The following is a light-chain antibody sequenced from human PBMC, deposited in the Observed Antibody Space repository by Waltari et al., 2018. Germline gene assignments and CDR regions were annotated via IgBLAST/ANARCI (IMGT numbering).Light chain of an antibody. V-gene: IGKV1-39*01. J-gene: IGKJ3*01. Sequence: DIQMTQSPSSLSASVGDTVTITCRASQSISKYLNWYQQKPGKAPNLLIYTASSLQSGVPSRFTGSGSETDFTLTISSLQPEDFATYYCQQSYTTLTFGPGTTVDI. CDR1: QSISKY. CDR3: QQSYTTLT. CDR2: TAS.